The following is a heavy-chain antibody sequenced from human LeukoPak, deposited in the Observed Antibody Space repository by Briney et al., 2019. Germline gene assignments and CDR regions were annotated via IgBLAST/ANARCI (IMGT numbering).Heavy chain of an antibody. D-gene: IGHD3-22*01. CDR2: ASWNNCSI. CDR1: LLSLHHYA. J-gene: IGHJ6*02. Sequence: PGRGLTVSHVACLLSLHHYALQWLGQAAGRGVEGVSGASWNNCSIGYAAFLKGRFTISRDNARNSLYQQMNSLRGEDTALYYCANDMGDSSGYYYYGMDVWGQGTTVTVSS. V-gene: IGHV3-9*01. CDR3: ANDMGDSSGYYYYGMDV.